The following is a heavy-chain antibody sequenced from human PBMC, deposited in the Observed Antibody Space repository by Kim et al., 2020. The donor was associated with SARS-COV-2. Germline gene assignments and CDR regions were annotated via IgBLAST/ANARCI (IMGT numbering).Heavy chain of an antibody. D-gene: IGHD3-10*01. CDR1: GSSISSSSYY. CDR2: IYYSGST. V-gene: IGHV4-39*01. J-gene: IGHJ4*02. CDR3: ARHEGAMVRGTWDY. Sequence: SETLSLTCTVSGSSISSSSYYWGWIRQPPGKGLEWIGSIYYSGSTYYNPSLKSRVTISVDTSKNQFSLKLSSVTAADTAVYYCARHEGAMVRGTWDYWGQGTLVTVSS.